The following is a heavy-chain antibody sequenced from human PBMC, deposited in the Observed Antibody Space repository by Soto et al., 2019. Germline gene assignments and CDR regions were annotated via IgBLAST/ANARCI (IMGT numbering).Heavy chain of an antibody. CDR1: GYTFTSYG. Sequence: ASVKVSCKASGYTFTSYGISWVRQAPGQGLEWMGWISTYSGDTNYAQKIQGRVTMTTDTSTSTAYMELRSLRLEDTAVYYCARALLHRVVVPDFDYWGQGTLVTVSS. CDR2: ISTYSGDT. V-gene: IGHV1-18*01. CDR3: ARALLHRVVVPDFDY. D-gene: IGHD2-15*01. J-gene: IGHJ4*02.